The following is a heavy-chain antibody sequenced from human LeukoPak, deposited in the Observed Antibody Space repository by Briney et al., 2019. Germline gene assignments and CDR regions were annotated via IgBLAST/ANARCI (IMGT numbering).Heavy chain of an antibody. CDR2: ISSSSSTI. D-gene: IGHD2-15*01. Sequence: GGSLRLSCAASGFTFSSYSMNWVRQAPEKGLEWVSYISSSSSTIYYADSVKGRFTISRDNSKKTLYLHVNSLRAEDTAVYYCAKGGGPYYYYGMDVWGQGTTVTVSS. CDR1: GFTFSSYS. CDR3: AKGGGPYYYYGMDV. V-gene: IGHV3-48*01. J-gene: IGHJ6*02.